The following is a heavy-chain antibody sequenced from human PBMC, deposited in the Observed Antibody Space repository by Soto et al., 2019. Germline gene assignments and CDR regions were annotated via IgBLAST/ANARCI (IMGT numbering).Heavy chain of an antibody. CDR1: GGSISSGGYY. V-gene: IGHV4-31*03. J-gene: IGHJ5*02. D-gene: IGHD4-17*01. CDR3: ARALTTVTLFDP. CDR2: IYYSGST. Sequence: QVQLQQSGPGLVKPSQTLSLTCTVSGGSISSGGYYWSWIRQHPGKGLEWIGYIYYSGSTHYNPSLKRRVTISVDTSKNQFSLKLSSVTAADTAVYYCARALTTVTLFDPWGQGTLVTVSS.